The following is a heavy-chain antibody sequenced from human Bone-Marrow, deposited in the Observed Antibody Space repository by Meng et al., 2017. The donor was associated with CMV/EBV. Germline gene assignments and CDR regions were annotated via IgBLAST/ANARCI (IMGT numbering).Heavy chain of an antibody. V-gene: IGHV1-69*10. J-gene: IGHJ6*02. CDR2: IIPILGIA. Sequence: SVKVSCKASGYTFTGYYMHWVRQAPGQGLEWMGGIIPILGIANYAQKFQGRVTITADKSTSTSYLELSGLTSGDTATYYCARDRRANYDYYGMDVWGQGTSVTVSS. CDR3: ARDRRANYDYYGMDV. CDR1: GYTFTGYY.